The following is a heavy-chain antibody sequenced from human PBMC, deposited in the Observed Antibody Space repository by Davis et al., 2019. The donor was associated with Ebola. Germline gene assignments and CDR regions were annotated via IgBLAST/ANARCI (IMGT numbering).Heavy chain of an antibody. CDR3: ARRHIVVVTAIDY. D-gene: IGHD2-21*02. CDR2: INHSGST. V-gene: IGHV4-34*01. J-gene: IGHJ4*02. CDR1: GFTFSKGW. Sequence: MPGGSLRLSCAASGFTFSKGWMNWVRQPPGKGLEWIGEINHSGSTNYNPSLKSRVTISVDTSKNQFSLKLSSVTAADTAVYYCARRHIVVVTAIDYWGQGTLVTVSS.